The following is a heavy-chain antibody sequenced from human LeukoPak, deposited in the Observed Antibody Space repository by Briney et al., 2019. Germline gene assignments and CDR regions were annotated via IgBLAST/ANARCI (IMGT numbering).Heavy chain of an antibody. CDR2: IYPGDSDT. D-gene: IGHD2-15*01. Sequence: GESLKNSCKGSGYSFTSYWIGWVRQMPGKGLEWMGIIYPGDSDTRYSPSFQGQVTISADKSISTAYLQWSSLKASDTAVYYCATGRYCSGGTCYSSLDFWGQGTLVTVSS. V-gene: IGHV5-51*01. J-gene: IGHJ4*02. CDR1: GYSFTSYW. CDR3: ATGRYCSGGTCYSSLDF.